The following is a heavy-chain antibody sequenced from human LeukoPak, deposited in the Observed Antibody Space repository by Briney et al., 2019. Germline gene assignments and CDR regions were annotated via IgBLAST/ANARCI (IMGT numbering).Heavy chain of an antibody. J-gene: IGHJ4*02. V-gene: IGHV3-21*01. CDR2: ICSSGSYI. D-gene: IGHD3-22*01. CDR1: GWTFRYYT. CDR3: ATRNYFDFGTYQHFDY. Sequence: GWAVTLSRLPSGWTFRYYTMHWLGPAPAKELAWVACICSSGSYIYYADSVRGRFTISRDNAKNSLYLQMNSLRAEDTAVYYCATRNYFDFGTYQHFDYWCQGTLVTVSS.